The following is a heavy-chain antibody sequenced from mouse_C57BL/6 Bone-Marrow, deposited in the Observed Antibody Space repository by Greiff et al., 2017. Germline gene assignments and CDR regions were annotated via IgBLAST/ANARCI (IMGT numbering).Heavy chain of an antibody. J-gene: IGHJ3*01. CDR1: GFSLTSYG. Sequence: QVQLQQSGPGLVQPSQRLSITCTVSGFSLTSYGVHWVRQPPGKGLEWLGVIWSGGSTDYNAAFISRLSISKDNSKSQVFFKMNSLQGDDTAIYYCAKYYYGSSLGFAYWGQGTLVTVSA. D-gene: IGHD1-1*01. CDR2: IWSGGST. V-gene: IGHV2-4*01. CDR3: AKYYYGSSLGFAY.